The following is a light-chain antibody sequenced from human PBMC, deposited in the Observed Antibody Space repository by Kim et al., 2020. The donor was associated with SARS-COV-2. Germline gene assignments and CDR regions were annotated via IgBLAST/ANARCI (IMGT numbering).Light chain of an antibody. V-gene: IGLV2-14*01. Sequence: QSALTQPASVSGSPGQSITISCTGTSSDVGGYNYVSWYQQHPGKAPKLMIYDVSKRPSGVSTRFSASKSGNTASLTIAGLQADDEADYYCSSYKSSSTWVFGGGTQLTVL. CDR2: DVS. J-gene: IGLJ3*02. CDR1: SSDVGGYNY. CDR3: SSYKSSSTWV.